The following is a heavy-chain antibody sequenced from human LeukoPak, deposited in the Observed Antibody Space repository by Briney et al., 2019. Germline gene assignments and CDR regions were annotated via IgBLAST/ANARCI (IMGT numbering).Heavy chain of an antibody. CDR2: IRYDGSNK. J-gene: IGHJ3*02. Sequence: GGSLRLSCAASGFTFSSYGMHWVRQAPGKGLEWVAFIRYDGSNKYYADSVKGRFTISRDNSKNTLYLQMNSLRAEDTAVYYCAKGRGSSWFHAFDIWGQGTMVTVSS. D-gene: IGHD6-13*01. CDR3: AKGRGSSWFHAFDI. CDR1: GFTFSSYG. V-gene: IGHV3-30*02.